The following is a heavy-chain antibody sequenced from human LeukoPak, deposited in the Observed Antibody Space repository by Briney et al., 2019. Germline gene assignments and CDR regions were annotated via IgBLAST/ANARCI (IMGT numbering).Heavy chain of an antibody. CDR1: GFTFGDYA. V-gene: IGHV3-23*01. D-gene: IGHD3-22*01. Sequence: GGSLRLSCTASGFTFGDYAMSWVRQAPGKGLEWVSAISGSGGSTYYADSVKGRFTISRDNSKNTLYLQMNSLRAEDTAVYYCAKDLQYYYDSSGYSFFDYWGQGTLVTVSS. J-gene: IGHJ4*02. CDR2: ISGSGGST. CDR3: AKDLQYYYDSSGYSFFDY.